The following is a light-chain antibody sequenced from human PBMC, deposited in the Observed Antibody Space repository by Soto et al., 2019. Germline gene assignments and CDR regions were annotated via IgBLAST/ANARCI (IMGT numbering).Light chain of an antibody. J-gene: IGKJ1*01. CDR1: QSVSSN. CDR3: QQYNNWSSWT. Sequence: EVVMTQSPVTLSVSPGERATLSCRASQSVSSNLAWYQQKPGHAPRLLIYGASTRATGIPARFSGSGSGAEFTLTLSSLQSEDFAVYYCQQYNNWSSWTFGQGTKVEIK. V-gene: IGKV3D-15*01. CDR2: GAS.